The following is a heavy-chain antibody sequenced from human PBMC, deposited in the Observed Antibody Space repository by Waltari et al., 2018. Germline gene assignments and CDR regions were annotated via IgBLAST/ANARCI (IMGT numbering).Heavy chain of an antibody. Sequence: EVQLVESGGGLVQPGGSLRLSCAASGFTFSTYWMHWVRQPPGEGLVWVSRIISDGSTTNYADSVKGRFTISRDNAKNTLYLQMNSLRAEDTAVYYCTRTLAMDVWGQGTTVTVSS. J-gene: IGHJ6*02. CDR2: IISDGSTT. CDR3: TRTLAMDV. V-gene: IGHV3-74*01. D-gene: IGHD3-3*02. CDR1: GFTFSTYW.